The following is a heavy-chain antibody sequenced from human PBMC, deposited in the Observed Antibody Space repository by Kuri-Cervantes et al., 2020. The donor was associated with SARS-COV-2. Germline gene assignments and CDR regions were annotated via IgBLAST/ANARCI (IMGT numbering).Heavy chain of an antibody. V-gene: IGHV3-15*01. CDR3: AREGAYYDYVWGSYEGSYFDY. CDR1: GFTFSNAW. D-gene: IGHD3-16*01. Sequence: GESLKISCAASGFTFSNAWMSWVCQAPGKGLEWVGRIKSKTDGGTTDYAAPVKGRFTISRDDSKNTLYLQMNSLRAEDTAVYYCAREGAYYDYVWGSYEGSYFDYWGQGTLVTVSS. CDR2: IKSKTDGGTT. J-gene: IGHJ4*02.